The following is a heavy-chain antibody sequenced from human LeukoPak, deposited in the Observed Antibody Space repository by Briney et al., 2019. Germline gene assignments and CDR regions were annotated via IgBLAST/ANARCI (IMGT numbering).Heavy chain of an antibody. J-gene: IGHJ4*02. D-gene: IGHD3-10*01. Sequence: QPGGSLRLSCAASGFTFSSYGMHWVRQAPGKGLEWVAVIWYDGSNKYYADSVKGRFTISRDNSKNTLHLQMNSLRAEDTAVYFCARGHGGLDYWGQGTLVTVSS. V-gene: IGHV3-33*08. CDR1: GFTFSSYG. CDR3: ARGHGGLDY. CDR2: IWYDGSNK.